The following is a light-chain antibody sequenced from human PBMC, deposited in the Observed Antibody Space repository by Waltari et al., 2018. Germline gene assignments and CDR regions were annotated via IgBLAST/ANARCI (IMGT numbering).Light chain of an antibody. CDR3: QQRINWVWT. Sequence: EIVLTQSPATLSLSPGERATLSCRASERVKWSLAWYQQKPGHAPRLLIYDASNTATGIPARFSGSGCGTDFALTISSLEPEDFAVYYCQQRINWVWTFGQGTKVEIK. V-gene: IGKV3-11*01. CDR1: ERVKWS. J-gene: IGKJ1*01. CDR2: DAS.